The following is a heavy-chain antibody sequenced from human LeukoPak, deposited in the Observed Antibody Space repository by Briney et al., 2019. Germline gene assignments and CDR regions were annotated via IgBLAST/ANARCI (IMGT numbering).Heavy chain of an antibody. CDR1: GYTFTSYD. Sequence: ASVKVSCKASGYTFTSYDINWVRQATGQGLEWMGWMNPNSGNTGYAQKLQGRVTMTTDTFTSTAYMELRSLRSDDTAVYYCARVSGDILTGTSQGMDVWGQGTTVTVSS. D-gene: IGHD3-9*01. CDR3: ARVSGDILTGTSQGMDV. CDR2: MNPNSGNT. V-gene: IGHV1-8*01. J-gene: IGHJ6*02.